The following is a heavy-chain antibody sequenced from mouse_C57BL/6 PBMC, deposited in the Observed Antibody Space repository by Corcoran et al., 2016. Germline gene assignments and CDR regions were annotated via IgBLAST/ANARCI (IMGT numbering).Heavy chain of an antibody. Sequence: EVQLQQSGPELVKPGASVKIPCKASGYTFTDYNMDWVKQSHGKSLEWIGDINPNNGGTIYNQKFKGKATLTVDKSSSTAYMELRSLTSEDTAVYYCARLDGNYDWYFDVWGTGTTVTVSS. J-gene: IGHJ1*03. CDR2: INPNNGGT. CDR3: ARLDGNYDWYFDV. V-gene: IGHV1-18*01. D-gene: IGHD2-1*01. CDR1: GYTFTDYN.